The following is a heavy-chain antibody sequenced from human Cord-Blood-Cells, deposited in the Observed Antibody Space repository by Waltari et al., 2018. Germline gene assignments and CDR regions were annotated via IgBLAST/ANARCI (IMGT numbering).Heavy chain of an antibody. Sequence: KPGASVKVSCKVSGYTLTELSMLWVRQTPGKGLEWMAGFDPEDGETIDAQKFQCRVTMTEDTSTDTAYMELSSLRSEDTAVYYCATELREGLERRYYYDGMDVWGQGTTVTVSS. D-gene: IGHD1-1*01. V-gene: IGHV1-24*01. CDR1: GYTLTELS. CDR3: ATELREGLERRYYYDGMDV. J-gene: IGHJ6*02. CDR2: FDPEDGET.